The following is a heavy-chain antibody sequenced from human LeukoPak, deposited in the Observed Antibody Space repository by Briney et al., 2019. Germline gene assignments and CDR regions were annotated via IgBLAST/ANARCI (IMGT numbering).Heavy chain of an antibody. V-gene: IGHV1-18*01. Sequence: ASVKVSCKASGYTFTSYGISWVRQAPGQGLEWMGWISAYNGNTNYAQKFQGRVTMTRNTSISTAYMELSSLRSEDTAVYYCARGGRRTRYSSGRSPFDYWGQGTLVTVSS. CDR2: ISAYNGNT. CDR3: ARGGRRTRYSSGRSPFDY. J-gene: IGHJ4*02. CDR1: GYTFTSYG. D-gene: IGHD6-19*01.